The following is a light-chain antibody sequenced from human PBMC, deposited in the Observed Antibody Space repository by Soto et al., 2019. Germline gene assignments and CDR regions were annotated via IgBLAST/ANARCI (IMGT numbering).Light chain of an antibody. Sequence: QSALTQPPSASGSPGQSVTISCTGTSSDVGSSNYVSWYQHHPGKAPKLMIYEVNKRPSGVPDRFSGSKSGNTASLTVSGLQADDEAAYYCSSYAGRNNLVFGGGTKLTVL. CDR1: SSDVGSSNY. CDR2: EVN. V-gene: IGLV2-8*01. CDR3: SSYAGRNNLV. J-gene: IGLJ2*01.